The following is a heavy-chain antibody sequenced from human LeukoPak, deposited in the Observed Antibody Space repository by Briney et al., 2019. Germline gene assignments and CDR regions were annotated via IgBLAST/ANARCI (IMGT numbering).Heavy chain of an antibody. V-gene: IGHV3-74*01. CDR2: LSSDGTDR. J-gene: IGHJ4*02. Sequence: GGSLRLSCAASGFTLSDYWMYWVRQAPGKGLVCVSRLSSDGTDRRYADSVKGRFTISRDSAKNTMYLQMNSLRAEDTAVYYCAREGTASIDYWGQGTLVNVSS. CDR1: GFTLSDYW. D-gene: IGHD3-10*01. CDR3: AREGTASIDY.